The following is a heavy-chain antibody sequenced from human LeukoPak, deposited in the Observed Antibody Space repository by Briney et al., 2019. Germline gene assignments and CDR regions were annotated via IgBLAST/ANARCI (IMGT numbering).Heavy chain of an antibody. Sequence: ASVTVSFKASGYAFTGYYMHWVRHAPGQGLERMGLTNPNSGGTNYAQKFQGRVTITRDTSISTAYMELSRLRSDDTAVYYCARDDFWSGTTLGFDPWGQGTLVTVSS. CDR3: ARDDFWSGTTLGFDP. J-gene: IGHJ5*02. CDR1: GYAFTGYY. CDR2: TNPNSGGT. D-gene: IGHD3-3*01. V-gene: IGHV1-2*02.